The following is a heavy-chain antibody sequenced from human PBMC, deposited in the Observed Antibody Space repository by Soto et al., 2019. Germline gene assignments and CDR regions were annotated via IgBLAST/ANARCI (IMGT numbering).Heavy chain of an antibody. CDR2: IYSGGST. D-gene: IGHD3-3*01. CDR3: AIADFWSGYYSDY. Sequence: PGGSLRLSCAASGCTVSSNYMSWVRQAPGKGLEWVSVIYSGGSTYYADSVKGRFTISRDNSKNTLYLQMNSLRAEDTAVYYCAIADFWSGYYSDYWGQGTLVTVSS. J-gene: IGHJ4*02. CDR1: GCTVSSNY. V-gene: IGHV3-53*01.